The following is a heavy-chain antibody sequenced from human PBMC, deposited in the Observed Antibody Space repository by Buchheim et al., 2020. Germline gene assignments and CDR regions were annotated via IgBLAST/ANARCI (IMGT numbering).Heavy chain of an antibody. J-gene: IGHJ2*01. V-gene: IGHV1-18*01. Sequence: QLVESGAEVKKPGASVKVSCKASGYTFTSYGIGWGRQAPGQGLEWMGWISTYNGNTDYAQKFQGRVTMSKDTTTSTAYMELRSLRSDDTAVYYCARRPEVHYWYFDLWGRGTL. CDR1: GYTFTSYG. D-gene: IGHD1-1*01. CDR2: ISTYNGNT. CDR3: ARRPEVHYWYFDL.